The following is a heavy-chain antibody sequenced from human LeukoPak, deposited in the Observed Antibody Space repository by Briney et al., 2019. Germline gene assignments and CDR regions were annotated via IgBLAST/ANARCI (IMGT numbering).Heavy chain of an antibody. CDR1: GFNFRSYA. J-gene: IGHJ4*02. D-gene: IGHD6-19*01. Sequence: GGSLRLSCAASGFNFRSYAMSWVRQAPGKGLEWVSTVTGGAVATYYADSVRGRHTISRDNSKNTLYLQKNSLRAEDTAVYYCARDSPLKGYNSGWATNSFDFWGQGTLVTVSS. V-gene: IGHV3-23*01. CDR2: VTGGAVAT. CDR3: ARDSPLKGYNSGWATNSFDF.